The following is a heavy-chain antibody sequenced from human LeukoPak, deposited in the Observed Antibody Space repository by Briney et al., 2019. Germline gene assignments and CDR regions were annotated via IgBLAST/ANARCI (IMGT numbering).Heavy chain of an antibody. CDR3: AKSEFDYYDSSGPPDY. CDR2: IWFDGSHK. J-gene: IGHJ4*02. D-gene: IGHD3-22*01. CDR1: GFTFSGYW. V-gene: IGHV3-33*06. Sequence: GGSLRLSCAASGFTFSGYWMSWVRQAPGKGLEWVAVIWFDGSHKYYADSVKGRFTISRDNSKNKIFLQMNSLRAEDTALYFCAKSEFDYYDSSGPPDYWGQGTLVTVSS.